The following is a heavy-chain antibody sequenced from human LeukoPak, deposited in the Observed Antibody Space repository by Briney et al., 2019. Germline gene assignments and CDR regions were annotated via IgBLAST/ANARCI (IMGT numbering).Heavy chain of an antibody. CDR3: AKDGLYGSGSYKGVYYYYYYMDV. CDR1: GFTFSSYW. D-gene: IGHD3-10*01. CDR2: INSDGSRT. J-gene: IGHJ6*03. Sequence: GGSLRLSCAASGFTFSSYWMHWVRQAPGKGLVWVSRINSDGSRTSYADSVKGRFTISRDNSKNTLYLQMNSLRAEDTAVYYCAKDGLYGSGSYKGVYYYYYYMDVWGKGTTVTISS. V-gene: IGHV3-74*01.